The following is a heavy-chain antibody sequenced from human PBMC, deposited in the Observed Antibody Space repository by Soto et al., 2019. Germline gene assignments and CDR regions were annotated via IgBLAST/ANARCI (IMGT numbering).Heavy chain of an antibody. CDR1: GGSISSYY. V-gene: IGHV4-59*12. Sequence: SETLSLTCTVSGGSISSYYWSWIRQPPGKGLEWIGYIYYSGSTNYNPSLKSRVTISVDTSKNQFSLKLNSITAADTAVYYCARDVSSGWGSMLHNHFDSWG. CDR3: ARDVSSGWGSMLHNHFDS. CDR2: IYYSGST. D-gene: IGHD6-19*01. J-gene: IGHJ4*01.